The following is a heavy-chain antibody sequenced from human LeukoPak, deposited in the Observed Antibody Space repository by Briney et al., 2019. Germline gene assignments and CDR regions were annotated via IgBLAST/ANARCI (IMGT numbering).Heavy chain of an antibody. V-gene: IGHV3-30*04. CDR3: AREASSGWYDY. Sequence: GGSLRLSCAASGFTFSSYAMSWVRQAPGKGLEWVAVISYDERNEYYPDSVKGRFTISRDSTKSTLYLRMNSLRADDTALYYCAREASSGWYDYWGQGTLVTVSS. J-gene: IGHJ4*02. CDR1: GFTFSSYA. CDR2: ISYDERNE. D-gene: IGHD6-19*01.